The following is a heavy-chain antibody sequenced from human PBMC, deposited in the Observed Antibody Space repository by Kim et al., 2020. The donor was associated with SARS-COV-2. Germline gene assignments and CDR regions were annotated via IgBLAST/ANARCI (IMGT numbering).Heavy chain of an antibody. V-gene: IGHV2-5*01. D-gene: IGHD2-21*01. Sequence: HYSPSLKSRLTITKNTSKNQVVLTMTNMDPVDTATYYCAHRSAIEDAFDIWGQGTMVTVSS. J-gene: IGHJ3*02. CDR3: AHRSAIEDAFDI.